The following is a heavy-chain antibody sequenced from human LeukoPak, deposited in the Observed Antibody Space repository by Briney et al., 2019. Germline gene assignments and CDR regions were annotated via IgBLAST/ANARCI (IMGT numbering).Heavy chain of an antibody. CDR3: ARDQYYYDSSGFLWDY. CDR2: IYTSGST. D-gene: IGHD3-22*01. V-gene: IGHV4-4*07. CDR1: GGSISSYY. J-gene: IGHJ4*01. Sequence: SETLSLTCTVSGGSISSYYWSWIRQPAGKGLEWIGRIYTSGSTNYNPSLKSRVTMSVDTPKNQFSLKLSSVTAADTAVYYCARDQYYYDSSGFLWDYWGQGTLVTVSS.